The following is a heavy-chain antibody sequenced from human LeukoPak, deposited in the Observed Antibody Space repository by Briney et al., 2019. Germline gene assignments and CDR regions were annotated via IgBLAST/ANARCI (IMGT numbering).Heavy chain of an antibody. CDR1: GYTFTGYY. D-gene: IGHD3-9*01. J-gene: IGHJ4*02. V-gene: IGHV1-2*02. Sequence: ASVKVSCKASGYTFTGYYMHWVRQAPGQGLEWMGWINPNSGGTNYAQKFQGRVTMTTETSTSTAYMELGSLGSDETAVYYCARVDLLTGYYFFDYWGQGTLVTVSS. CDR2: INPNSGGT. CDR3: ARVDLLTGYYFFDY.